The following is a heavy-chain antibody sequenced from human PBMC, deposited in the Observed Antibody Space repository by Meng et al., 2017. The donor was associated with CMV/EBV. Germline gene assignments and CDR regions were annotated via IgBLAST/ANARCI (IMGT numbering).Heavy chain of an antibody. Sequence: SCAASGFTFRDYYVSWIRQAPGKGLEWVAYISSSGSTIYYADSVKGRFTISRNNAKNSLYLQMNSLRAEDTAVYYCARVDSGSYSFDLWGRGTLVTVSS. V-gene: IGHV3-11*01. CDR1: GFTFRDYY. D-gene: IGHD1-26*01. CDR3: ARVDSGSYSFDL. J-gene: IGHJ2*01. CDR2: ISSSGSTI.